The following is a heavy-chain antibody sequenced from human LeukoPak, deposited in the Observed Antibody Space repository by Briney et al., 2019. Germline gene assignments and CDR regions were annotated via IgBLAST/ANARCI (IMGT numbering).Heavy chain of an antibody. Sequence: SETLSLTCTVSGGSISSSSYYWGWIRQPPGKGLEWIGSIYYSGSTYYNPSLKSRVTISVDTSKNQFSLKLSSVTAADTAVYYCARRARDCSSGTCYFDTFDIWGQGTMVTVSS. J-gene: IGHJ3*02. V-gene: IGHV4-39*07. CDR3: ARRARDCSSGTCYFDTFDI. D-gene: IGHD2-15*01. CDR2: IYYSGST. CDR1: GGSISSSSYY.